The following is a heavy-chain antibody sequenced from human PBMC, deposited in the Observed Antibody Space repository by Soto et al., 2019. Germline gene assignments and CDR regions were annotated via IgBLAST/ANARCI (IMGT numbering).Heavy chain of an antibody. D-gene: IGHD6-19*01. Sequence: GGSLRLSCAASGFTFSSYGMHWVRQAPGKGLEWVAVIWYDGSNKYYADSVKGRFTISRDNSKNTLYLQMNSLRAEDTAVYYCAMSRIAVAPYFDYWGQGTLVTVSS. J-gene: IGHJ4*02. V-gene: IGHV3-33*01. CDR3: AMSRIAVAPYFDY. CDR1: GFTFSSYG. CDR2: IWYDGSNK.